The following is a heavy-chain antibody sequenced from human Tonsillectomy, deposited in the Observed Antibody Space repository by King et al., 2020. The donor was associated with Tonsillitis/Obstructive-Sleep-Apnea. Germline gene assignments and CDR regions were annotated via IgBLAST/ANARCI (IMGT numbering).Heavy chain of an antibody. V-gene: IGHV3-13*05. CDR3: ARQLYGEENGMDV. D-gene: IGHD4-17*01. CDR1: GFTFSSYD. J-gene: IGHJ6*02. CDR2: IGTAGDP. Sequence: VQLVESGGGLVQPGGSLRLSCAASGFTFSSYDMHWVRQAPGKGLEWVSAIGTAGDPYYPGSVKGRFTISRENAKNALYLQMNSLRAGDTAVYYCARQLYGEENGMDVWGQGTTVTVSS.